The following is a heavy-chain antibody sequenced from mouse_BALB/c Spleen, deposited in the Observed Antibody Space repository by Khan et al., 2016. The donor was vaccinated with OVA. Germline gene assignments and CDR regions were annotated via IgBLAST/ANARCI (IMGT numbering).Heavy chain of an antibody. V-gene: IGHV5-6*01. CDR1: GFTFSSYS. CDR2: ISSGGDYT. Sequence: EVQLQESGGDLVKPGGSLKLSCAASGFTFSSYSMSWVRQTPDKRLEWVASISSGGDYTYSLDSVKGRFTISRDNAKNTLYLQMRDLKSEDTAMYYGADHFTGSVAYWGQGTIVTVSA. CDR3: ADHFTGSVAY. D-gene: IGHD4-1*01. J-gene: IGHJ3*01.